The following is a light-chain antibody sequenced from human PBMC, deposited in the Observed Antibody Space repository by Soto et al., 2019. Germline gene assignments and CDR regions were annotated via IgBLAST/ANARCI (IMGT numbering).Light chain of an antibody. CDR2: WAS. Sequence: DIVMTQSPDSLAVSLGERATINCKSSQSVLYSSKNKNYLAWYQQKPGQPPKLLIYWASTREPGVPDRFSGSGSGTDFTLTISSLQAEYVAVYYCQQYYSTPLAFGGGTKVEIK. J-gene: IGKJ4*01. V-gene: IGKV4-1*01. CDR3: QQYYSTPLA. CDR1: QSVLYSSKNKNY.